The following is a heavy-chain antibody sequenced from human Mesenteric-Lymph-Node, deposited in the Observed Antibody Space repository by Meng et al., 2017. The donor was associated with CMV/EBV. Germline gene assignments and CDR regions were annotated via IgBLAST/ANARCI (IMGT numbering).Heavy chain of an antibody. CDR1: GFTFSGYY. CDR2: ISSSGSTI. J-gene: IGHJ6*02. CDR3: AREGGYCSSTSCYGYYYYYGMDV. Sequence: GESLKISCAASGFTFSGYYMSWIRQAPGKGLEWVSYISSSGSTIYYADSVKGRFTISRDNAKNSLYLQMNSLRAEDTAVYYCAREGGYCSSTSCYGYYYYYGMDVWGQGTTVTVSS. D-gene: IGHD2-2*01. V-gene: IGHV3-11*01.